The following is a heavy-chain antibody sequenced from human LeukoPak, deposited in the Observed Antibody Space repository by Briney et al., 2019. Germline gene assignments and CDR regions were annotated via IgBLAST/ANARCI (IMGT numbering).Heavy chain of an antibody. J-gene: IGHJ4*02. CDR2: VSSGGGDT. V-gene: IGHV3-23*01. CDR1: GFTFSTSA. CDR3: AKGRDNAYDWVDF. D-gene: IGHD5-12*01. Sequence: PGGSLRLSCAASGFTFSTSAMSWVRQTPGKGLEWVSAVSSGGGDTYYTDSVKGRFTISRDNSKNTLYLLMNSLRGEDMAVYYCAKGRDNAYDWVDFWGQGTLVTVSS.